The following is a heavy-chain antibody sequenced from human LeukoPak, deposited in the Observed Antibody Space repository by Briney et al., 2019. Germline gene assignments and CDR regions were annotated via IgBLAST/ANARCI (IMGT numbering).Heavy chain of an antibody. D-gene: IGHD3-22*01. CDR1: GGSFSGYY. CDR2: INHSGST. J-gene: IGHJ6*02. Sequence: SETLSLTCAVYGGSFSGYYWSWIRQPPGKGLEWIGEINHSGSTNYNPSLKSRVTISVDTSKNQFSLKLSSVTAADTAVYYCARFRYYDSSGYYPLYYYGMNVWGQGTTVTVSS. CDR3: ARFRYYDSSGYYPLYYYGMNV. V-gene: IGHV4-34*01.